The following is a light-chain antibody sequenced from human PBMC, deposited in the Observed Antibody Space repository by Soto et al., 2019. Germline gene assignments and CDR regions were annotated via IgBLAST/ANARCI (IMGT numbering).Light chain of an antibody. V-gene: IGLV2-8*01. Sequence: QSALTQPPSASGSPGQSVTISCTGTSSDVGGYNYVSWYQQHPGKAPKLMIYEVSKRPSGVPDRFSGCKSGNTASLTVSGLQAEDEADYYCSSYAGSSNAVFGGGTKLTVL. CDR2: EVS. CDR1: SSDVGGYNY. J-gene: IGLJ2*01. CDR3: SSYAGSSNAV.